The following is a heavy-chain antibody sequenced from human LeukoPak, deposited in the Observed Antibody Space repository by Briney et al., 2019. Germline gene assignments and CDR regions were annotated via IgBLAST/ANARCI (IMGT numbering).Heavy chain of an antibody. J-gene: IGHJ6*02. Sequence: ASVKVSCKASGYTFTSYDINWVRQATGQGLEWMGWMNPNSGNTGYAQKFQGRVIMTRNTSISTAYMELSSLRSEDTAVYYCARLGMVRGVFRHYYYYGMDVWGQGTTVTVSS. CDR2: MNPNSGNT. CDR3: ARLGMVRGVFRHYYYYGMDV. CDR1: GYTFTSYD. D-gene: IGHD3-10*01. V-gene: IGHV1-8*01.